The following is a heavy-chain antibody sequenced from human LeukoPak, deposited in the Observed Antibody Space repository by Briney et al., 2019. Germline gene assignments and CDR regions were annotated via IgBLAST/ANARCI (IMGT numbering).Heavy chain of an antibody. Sequence: GGSLRLSCAASGFTFSSYAMSWVCQAPGKGLEWVSAISGSGGSTYYADSVKGRFTISRDNSKNTLYLQMNSLRAEDTAVYYCAKDRPTYYYDSSVPYYFDYWGQGTLVTVSS. CDR2: ISGSGGST. CDR1: GFTFSSYA. CDR3: AKDRPTYYYDSSVPYYFDY. V-gene: IGHV3-23*01. J-gene: IGHJ4*02. D-gene: IGHD3-22*01.